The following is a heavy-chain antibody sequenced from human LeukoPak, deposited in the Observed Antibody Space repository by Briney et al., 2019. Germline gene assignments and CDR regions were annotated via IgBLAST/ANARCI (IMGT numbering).Heavy chain of an antibody. D-gene: IGHD6-19*01. V-gene: IGHV4-61*02. Sequence: PSQTLSLTCTVSGGSISSGSYYWSWIRQPAGKGLEWIGRIYTSGSTNYNPSLKSRVTISVDTSKNQFFLKLSSVTAADTAVYYCASLYRAGYYMDVWGKGTTVTVSS. CDR1: GGSISSGSYY. J-gene: IGHJ6*03. CDR3: ASLYRAGYYMDV. CDR2: IYTSGST.